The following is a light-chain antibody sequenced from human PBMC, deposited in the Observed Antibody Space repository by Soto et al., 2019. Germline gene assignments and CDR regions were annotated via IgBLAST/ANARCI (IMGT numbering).Light chain of an antibody. CDR3: ETWDSNTLV. CDR2: LEGSGSY. Sequence: QSVLTQSSSASASLGSSVKLTCTLSSGHSSYIIAWHQQQPGKAPRYLMKLEGSGSYNKGSGVPDRFSGSSSGADRDLTISNLQSEDEADYYCETWDSNTLVFGGGTKLTVL. CDR1: SGHSSYI. J-gene: IGLJ2*01. V-gene: IGLV4-60*03.